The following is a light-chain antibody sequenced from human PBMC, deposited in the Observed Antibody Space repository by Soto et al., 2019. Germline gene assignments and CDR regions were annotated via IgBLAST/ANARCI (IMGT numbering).Light chain of an antibody. V-gene: IGLV2-14*01. CDR3: SSYTSGSPLYV. Sequence: QSALTQPASVSGSPGQSITISCTGTSRDVGGYNSVSWYQQHPGKAPKLMIYEVTNRPSGVSNRFSGSKSGNTASLTISGLQAEDEADYYCSSYTSGSPLYVFGTGTKVTVL. CDR1: SRDVGGYNS. CDR2: EVT. J-gene: IGLJ1*01.